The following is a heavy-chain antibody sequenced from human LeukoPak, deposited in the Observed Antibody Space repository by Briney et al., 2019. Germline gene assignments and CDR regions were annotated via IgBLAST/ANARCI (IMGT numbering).Heavy chain of an antibody. Sequence: GASVKVSCKVSGYSLTELSMQWVREAPGKGLEWMVGFDPEDGETIYAQKFQGRVTMTEDTSTDTAYMELSSLRSEDTAVYYCATQQSLLEPRFDYWGQGTLVTVSS. D-gene: IGHD1-1*01. CDR2: FDPEDGET. CDR3: ATQQSLLEPRFDY. CDR1: GYSLTELS. J-gene: IGHJ4*02. V-gene: IGHV1-24*01.